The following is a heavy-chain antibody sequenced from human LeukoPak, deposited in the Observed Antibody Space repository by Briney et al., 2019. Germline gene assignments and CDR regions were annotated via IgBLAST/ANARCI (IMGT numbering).Heavy chain of an antibody. CDR1: GGSISSYY. J-gene: IGHJ4*02. CDR3: ARASGEYYDITLDY. D-gene: IGHD3-9*01. V-gene: IGHV4-59*01. Sequence: PSETLSLTCTVPGGSISSYYWSWIRQPPGKGLEWIGYIYYSGSTNYNPSLKSRVTISVDTSKNQFSLKLSSVTAADTAVYYCARASGEYYDITLDYWGQGTLVTVSS. CDR2: IYYSGST.